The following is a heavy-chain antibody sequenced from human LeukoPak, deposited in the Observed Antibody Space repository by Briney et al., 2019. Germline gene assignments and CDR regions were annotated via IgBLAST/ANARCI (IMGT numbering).Heavy chain of an antibody. V-gene: IGHV3-23*01. J-gene: IGHJ4*02. CDR2: FIGSGGST. CDR1: GFTFSSYA. CDR3: AKPSDIVVVVAATPFDY. Sequence: GGSLRLSCAASGFTFSSYAMSWVRQAPGRGLRWVSVFIGSGGSTYYADSVKGRFTISRDNSKNTLYLQMNSLRAEDTAVYYCAKPSDIVVVVAATPFDYWGQGTLVTVSS. D-gene: IGHD2-15*01.